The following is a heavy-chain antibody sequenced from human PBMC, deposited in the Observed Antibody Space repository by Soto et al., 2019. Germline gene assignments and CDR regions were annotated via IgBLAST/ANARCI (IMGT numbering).Heavy chain of an antibody. CDR1: GFTFSSYA. Sequence: AGGSLRLSCAASGFTFSSYAMSWVRQAPGKGLEWVSAIRGSGDSTYYADSVKGRFTISRDNSKNTLYLQMSSLRAEDTAVYYCARTLYSYGTDYWGQGTLVTVSS. CDR2: IRGSGDST. V-gene: IGHV3-23*01. D-gene: IGHD5-18*01. J-gene: IGHJ4*02. CDR3: ARTLYSYGTDY.